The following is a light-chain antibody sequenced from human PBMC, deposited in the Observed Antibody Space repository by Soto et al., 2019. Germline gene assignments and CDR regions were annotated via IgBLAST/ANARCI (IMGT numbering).Light chain of an antibody. J-gene: IGKJ1*01. CDR2: GAS. CDR3: QQYNDWPQT. V-gene: IGKV3D-15*01. CDR1: QGVNRYY. Sequence: ENVLTQSPGTLSLSPGERATLSCRASQGVNRYYLAWYQQKPGQAPRLLISGASARATGIPDRFSGSGSGTEFTLTISSLQSEDFAVYYCQQYNDWPQTFGQGTKVDIK.